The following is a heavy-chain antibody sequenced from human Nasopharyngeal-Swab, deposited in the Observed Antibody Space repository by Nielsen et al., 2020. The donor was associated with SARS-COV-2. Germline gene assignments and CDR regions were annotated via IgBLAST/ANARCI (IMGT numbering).Heavy chain of an antibody. D-gene: IGHD6-13*01. V-gene: IGHV3-30*04. CDR3: ARDLFHSSSWYEDY. J-gene: IGHJ4*02. Sequence: GGSRRLSCAASGFTFSSYAMHWVRQAPGKGLEWVAVISYDGSNKYYADSVKGRFTISRDNSKNTLYLQMNSLRAEDTAVYYCARDLFHSSSWYEDYWGQGTLVTVSS. CDR1: GFTFSSYA. CDR2: ISYDGSNK.